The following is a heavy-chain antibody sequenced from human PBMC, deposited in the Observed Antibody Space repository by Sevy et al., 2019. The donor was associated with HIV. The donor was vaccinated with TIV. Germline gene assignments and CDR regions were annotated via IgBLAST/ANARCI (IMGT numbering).Heavy chain of an antibody. CDR2: IYPGDSDT. V-gene: IGHV5-51*01. CDR1: GYTFTNYW. CDR3: ARALTGFYPTYFDY. D-gene: IGHD3-9*01. J-gene: IGHJ4*02. Sequence: GESLKISCQASGYTFTNYWIGWVRQMPGKGLEWMGLIYPGDSDTRYSPSFQGQVTIPAEKSIGTAYLQWNSLKASDTAMYFCARALTGFYPTYFDYWGQGTLVTVSS.